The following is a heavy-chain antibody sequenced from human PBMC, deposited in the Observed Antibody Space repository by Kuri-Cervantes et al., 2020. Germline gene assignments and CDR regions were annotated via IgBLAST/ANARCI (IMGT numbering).Heavy chain of an antibody. V-gene: IGHV3-15*01. CDR3: TTVLAAAGDFDI. CDR1: GFTFSSYS. D-gene: IGHD6-13*01. CDR2: IKGKIDGGTT. J-gene: IGHJ3*02. Sequence: GGSLGLSCAASGFTFSSYSMNWVRQAPGKGLEWVGRIKGKIDGGTTDYAAPVKGRFTISRDDSKNTLYLQMNSLKTEDTAVYYCTTVLAAAGDFDIWGQGTMVTVSS.